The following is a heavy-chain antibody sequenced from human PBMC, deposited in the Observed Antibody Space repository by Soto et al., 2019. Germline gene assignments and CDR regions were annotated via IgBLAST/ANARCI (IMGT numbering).Heavy chain of an antibody. D-gene: IGHD3-10*01. Sequence: QVQLVESGGGVVQPGRSLRLSCAASGFTFSSYAMHWVRQAPGKGLEWVAVISYDGSNKYYADSVKGRFTISRDNSKNTLYLQMNSLRAEDTAVYYCARDPPGEKPSYYGMDVWGQGTTVTVSS. CDR3: ARDPPGEKPSYYGMDV. CDR2: ISYDGSNK. J-gene: IGHJ6*02. CDR1: GFTFSSYA. V-gene: IGHV3-30-3*01.